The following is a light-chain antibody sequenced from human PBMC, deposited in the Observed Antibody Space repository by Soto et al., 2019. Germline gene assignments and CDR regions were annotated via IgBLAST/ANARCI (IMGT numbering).Light chain of an antibody. J-gene: IGLJ1*01. V-gene: IGLV1-44*01. CDR3: AAWDDSLNGLV. Sequence: QSVLTQPPSASGTPGQKVTISCSGSSSNIGPNAVNWYQQLPGTAPKLLLYNNNQRPSGVSDRFSGSKSGTSASLAISGLQSGDEADYHCAAWDDSLNGLVFGTGTKVTAL. CDR2: NNN. CDR1: SSNIGPNA.